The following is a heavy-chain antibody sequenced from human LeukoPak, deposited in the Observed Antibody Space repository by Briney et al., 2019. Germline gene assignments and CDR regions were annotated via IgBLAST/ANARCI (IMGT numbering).Heavy chain of an antibody. Sequence: LRLSCAASGFTFSSYAMSWIRQHPGKGLEWIGYIYYSGSTYYNPSLKSRVTISVDTSKNQFSLKLSSVTAADTAVYYCARESSSSRDYYYYGMDVWGQGTTVTVSS. V-gene: IGHV4-31*02. CDR3: ARESSSSRDYYYYGMDV. J-gene: IGHJ6*02. D-gene: IGHD6-6*01. CDR1: GFTFSSYA. CDR2: IYYSGST.